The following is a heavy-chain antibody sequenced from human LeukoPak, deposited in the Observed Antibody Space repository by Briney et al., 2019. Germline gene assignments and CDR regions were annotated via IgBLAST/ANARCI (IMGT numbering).Heavy chain of an antibody. Sequence: SETLSLTCTVSGGSISSYYWSWIRQPPGKGLEWIGYIYYSGSTNYNPSLKSRVTISVDTSKNQFSLKLSSVTAADTAVYYCARELRVGYSGSYYDYWGQGTLVTVSS. D-gene: IGHD1-26*01. V-gene: IGHV4-59*01. CDR1: GGSISSYY. J-gene: IGHJ4*02. CDR2: IYYSGST. CDR3: ARELRVGYSGSYYDY.